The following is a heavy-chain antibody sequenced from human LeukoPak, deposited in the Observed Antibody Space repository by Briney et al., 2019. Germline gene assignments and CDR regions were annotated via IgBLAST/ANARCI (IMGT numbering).Heavy chain of an antibody. CDR3: ARSLYSYFRYGMDV. CDR1: RFLFSNYA. D-gene: IGHD5-18*01. V-gene: IGHV3-30-3*01. CDR2: ISYDGSKT. J-gene: IGHJ6*02. Sequence: PGRSLRLSCAASRFLFSNYAMHWVRQAPGKGLEWVASISYDGSKTYYADYVKGRFTISRDSSKNTSYLQMNSLRAEDTAVYYCARSLYSYFRYGMDVWGQGTTDIVSS.